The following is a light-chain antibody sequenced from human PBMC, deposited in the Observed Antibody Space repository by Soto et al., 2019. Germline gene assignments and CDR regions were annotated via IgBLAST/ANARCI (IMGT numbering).Light chain of an antibody. CDR1: QSISNW. CDR3: LQHNSYPWT. CDR2: HAS. J-gene: IGKJ1*01. V-gene: IGKV1-5*01. Sequence: IQMTQAPSSLSASVGDRVTMTCRASQSISNWLAWYQQKPGTAPKVLIYHASNLQSGVPSRFSGSGSGTEFTLTISSLQPEDFATYYCLQHNSYPWTFGQGTKVDIK.